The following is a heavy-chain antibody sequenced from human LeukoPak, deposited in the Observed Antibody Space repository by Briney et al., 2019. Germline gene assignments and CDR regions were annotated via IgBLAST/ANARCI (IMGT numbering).Heavy chain of an antibody. D-gene: IGHD3-22*01. J-gene: IGHJ4*02. CDR2: TYYRSKWYN. CDR1: GDSVSSNGAA. CDR3: ARDLTYYYDSSGYYHRSFDY. V-gene: IGHV6-1*01. Sequence: SQTLSLTCAISGDSVSSNGAAWNWIRQSPSRGLEWLGRTYYRSKWYNDYAVSVKSRITINPGTSKNQFSLQLNSVTPEDTAVYYCARDLTYYYDSSGYYHRSFDYWGQGTLVTVSS.